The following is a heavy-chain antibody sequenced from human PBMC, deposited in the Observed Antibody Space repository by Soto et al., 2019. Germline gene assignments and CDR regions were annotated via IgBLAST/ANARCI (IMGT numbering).Heavy chain of an antibody. CDR3: ARDLGGLRYFDWLLQPDDY. CDR2: ISSSSSYI. CDR1: GFTFSSYS. J-gene: IGHJ4*02. V-gene: IGHV3-21*01. Sequence: EVQLVESGGGLVKPGGSLRLSCAASGFTFSSYSMNWVRQAPGKGLEWVSSISSSSSYIYYADSVKGRFTISRDNAKNSLYLQMNSLRGEHTAVYYCARDLGGLRYFDWLLQPDDYWGQGTLVTVSS. D-gene: IGHD3-9*01.